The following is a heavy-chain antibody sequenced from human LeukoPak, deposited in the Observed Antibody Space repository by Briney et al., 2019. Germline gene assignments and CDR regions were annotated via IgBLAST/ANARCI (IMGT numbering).Heavy chain of an antibody. V-gene: IGHV3-23*01. CDR2: IRGSGDGT. CDR1: GFTFSSYA. Sequence: GGSLRLSCVGSGFTFSSYAMTWVRQAPESGLEWVSSIRGSGDGTSYADSVKGRFTMSRDNSKNTLYLQMDNLRAEDTAMYYCGRDPNGDYIGAFDFWGRGTSVTVSS. J-gene: IGHJ3*01. CDR3: GRDPNGDYIGAFDF. D-gene: IGHD4-17*01.